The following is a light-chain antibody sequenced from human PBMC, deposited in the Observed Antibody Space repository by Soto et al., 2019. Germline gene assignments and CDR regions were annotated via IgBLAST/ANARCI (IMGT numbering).Light chain of an antibody. CDR2: EVS. Sequence: QSALTQPASVSGSPGQSITISCTGTSNDIGAFNYVSWYQQHPGKAPTLMISEVSNRPSGVSNRFSGSKSGNTASLTISGLQAEDEADYYCSSYTGISTLGFGTGTKLTVL. V-gene: IGLV2-14*01. J-gene: IGLJ1*01. CDR1: SNDIGAFNY. CDR3: SSYTGISTLG.